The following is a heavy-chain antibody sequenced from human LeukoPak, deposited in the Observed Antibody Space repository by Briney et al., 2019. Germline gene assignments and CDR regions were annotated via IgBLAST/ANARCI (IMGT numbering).Heavy chain of an antibody. CDR1: GGSISNYY. CDR2: IYYSGSA. J-gene: IGHJ4*02. D-gene: IGHD4-17*01. Sequence: SETLSLTCTVPGGSISNYYWSWIRQPPGKALEWIGYIYYSGSANYNPSLKSRVTISVDTSKNQFSLKLGSVTAADTAVYYCARHTVNVGNDYWGQGTLVTVSS. V-gene: IGHV4-59*08. CDR3: ARHTVNVGNDY.